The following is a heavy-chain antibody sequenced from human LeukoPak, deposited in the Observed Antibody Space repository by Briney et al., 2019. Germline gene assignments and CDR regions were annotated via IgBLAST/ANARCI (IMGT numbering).Heavy chain of an antibody. CDR3: AASGSHYWFDP. J-gene: IGHJ5*02. CDR2: ISYDGSNK. V-gene: IGHV3-30*03. Sequence: GGSLRLSCVVSGFTFSSYGLHWVRQAPGKGLEWVAIISYDGSNKYYVDSVKGRFTISRDNSKNTLYLQMNSLRAEDTAVYFCAASGSHYWFDPWGQGTLVTVSS. CDR1: GFTFSSYG. D-gene: IGHD3-10*01.